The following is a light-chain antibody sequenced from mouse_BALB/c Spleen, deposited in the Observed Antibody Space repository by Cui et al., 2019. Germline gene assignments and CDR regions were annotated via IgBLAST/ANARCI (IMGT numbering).Light chain of an antibody. CDR3: QHFWSTPWT. Sequence: DIQMTPYPASLSASVGETVTITCRASVNIHNYLAWYQQKQGKSPQLLVYNAKTLADGVPSRFSGSGSGTQYSLKINSLQPEDFGSYYCQHFWSTPWTFGGGTKLEIK. V-gene: IGKV12-41*01. J-gene: IGKJ1*01. CDR2: NAK. CDR1: VNIHNY.